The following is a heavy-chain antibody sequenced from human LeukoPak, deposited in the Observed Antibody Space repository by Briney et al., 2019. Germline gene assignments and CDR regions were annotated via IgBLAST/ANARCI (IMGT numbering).Heavy chain of an antibody. CDR3: AESVKYSTQGMDV. CDR1: GFTFSSYA. Sequence: PGGSLRLSCAASGFTFSSYAMTWVRQAPGKGLEWVSFISGSGSNTYYADSVKGRFTISRDDSKNTLYLQMNSLRAEDTAVYYCAESVKYSTQGMDVWGQGTTVTVSS. CDR2: ISGSGSNT. J-gene: IGHJ6*02. D-gene: IGHD6-6*01. V-gene: IGHV3-23*01.